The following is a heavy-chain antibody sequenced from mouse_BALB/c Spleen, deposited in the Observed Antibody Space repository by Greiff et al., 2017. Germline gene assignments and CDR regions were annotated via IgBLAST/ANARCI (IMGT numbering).Heavy chain of an antibody. D-gene: IGHD2-14*01. CDR2: INPNNGGT. Sequence: EVQLQQSGPELVKPGASVKIPCKASGYTFTDYNMDWVKQSHGKSLEWIGDINPNNGGTIYNQKFKGKATLTVDKSSSTAYMELRSLTSEDTAVYYCARSPYYRYDGYYFDYWGQGTTLTVSS. J-gene: IGHJ2*01. CDR3: ARSPYYRYDGYYFDY. V-gene: IGHV1-18*01. CDR1: GYTFTDYN.